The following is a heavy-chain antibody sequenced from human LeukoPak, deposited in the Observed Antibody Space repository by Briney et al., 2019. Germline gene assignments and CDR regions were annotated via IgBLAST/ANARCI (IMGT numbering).Heavy chain of an antibody. CDR3: ARRGIAEDY. CDR1: GGSISSSSYY. V-gene: IGHV4-39*01. D-gene: IGHD6-13*01. Sequence: SETLSITCTVSGGSISSSSYYWGWIRQPPGKGLEWIGSIYYSGSTYYNPSLKSRVTISVDTSKNQFSLKLSSVTAADTAVYYCARRGIAEDYWGQGTLVTVSS. J-gene: IGHJ4*02. CDR2: IYYSGST.